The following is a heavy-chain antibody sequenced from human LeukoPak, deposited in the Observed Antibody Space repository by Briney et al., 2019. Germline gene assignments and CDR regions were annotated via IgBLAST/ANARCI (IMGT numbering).Heavy chain of an antibody. J-gene: IGHJ3*02. Sequence: ASVKVSCKASGYTFTTYDINWVRQSVGQGLEWMGWMNPRSGDTGYAQKFQGRVTMTRYTSINTAYLELSSLTSDDTAVYYCATGYSVVTSAEAFDIWGQGTMVTVSS. CDR2: MNPRSGDT. CDR3: ATGYSVVTSAEAFDI. V-gene: IGHV1-8*01. CDR1: GYTFTTYD. D-gene: IGHD2-21*02.